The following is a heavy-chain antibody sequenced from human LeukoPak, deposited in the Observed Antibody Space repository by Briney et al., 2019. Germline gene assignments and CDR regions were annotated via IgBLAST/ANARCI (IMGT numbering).Heavy chain of an antibody. Sequence: SETLSLTCTVSGGSISSYYWSWIRQPPGKGLEWIGYIYTSGSTNYNPSLKSRVTISVDTSKNQFSLKLSSVTAADTAVYYCARHVRHCSVGSCYYYYYYMDVWGKGTTVTVSS. CDR3: ARHVRHCSVGSCYYYYYYMDV. D-gene: IGHD2-15*01. J-gene: IGHJ6*03. V-gene: IGHV4-4*09. CDR2: IYTSGST. CDR1: GGSISSYY.